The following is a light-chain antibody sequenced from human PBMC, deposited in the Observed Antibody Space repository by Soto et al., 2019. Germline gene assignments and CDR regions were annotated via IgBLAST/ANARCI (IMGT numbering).Light chain of an antibody. V-gene: IGKV1-9*01. CDR3: QQYNYYWT. J-gene: IGKJ1*01. CDR2: APS. Sequence: ILLTQSPSSLSASVGDRVTITCRASQGIDTSLAWYQQKPGKAPKLLIYAPSNFQSGVPSRFSGSGSGTHFTLTISSLQSEDFATYYCQQYNYYWTFGQGTKVDIK. CDR1: QGIDTS.